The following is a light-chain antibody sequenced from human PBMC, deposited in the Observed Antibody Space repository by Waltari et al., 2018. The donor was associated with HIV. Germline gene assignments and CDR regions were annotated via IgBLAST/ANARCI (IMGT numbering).Light chain of an antibody. CDR1: NIGSKS. CDR2: ADS. J-gene: IGLJ3*02. Sequence: SYVLTQPPSVSVAPGKTARITCGGNNIGSKSLHWYQQKPGQAPVLVIYADSYRPSGFPERFSGSNSGNTATLTISRVEAGDEADYDCQVWDSSSDHWVFGGGTKLTVL. CDR3: QVWDSSSDHWV. V-gene: IGLV3-21*04.